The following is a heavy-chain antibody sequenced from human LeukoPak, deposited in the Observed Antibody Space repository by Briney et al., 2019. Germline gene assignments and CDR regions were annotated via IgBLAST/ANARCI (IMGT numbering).Heavy chain of an antibody. Sequence: GGSLRLSCAASGFTFSSYAMSWVRQAPGKGLEWVSAISGSGGSTYYADSVKGRFTISRDNTKNTLYLQMNSLRAEDTAVYYCAKHGGVVPAAMYYYMDVWGKGTTVTVSS. CDR2: ISGSGGST. J-gene: IGHJ6*03. D-gene: IGHD2-2*01. CDR3: AKHGGVVPAAMYYYMDV. V-gene: IGHV3-23*01. CDR1: GFTFSSYA.